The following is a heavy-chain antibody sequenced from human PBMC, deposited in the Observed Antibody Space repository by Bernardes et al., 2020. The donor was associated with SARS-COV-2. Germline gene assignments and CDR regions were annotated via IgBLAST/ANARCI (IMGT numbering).Heavy chain of an antibody. Sequence: GGSLRLSCAASGFTFSNYWMHWVRHAPGEGLVWVSRIINDGSSTTYADSVRGRFTISRDNAKNTLYLQMNSLRAEDTAVYYCARGGIRGSYQGYYWGQGALVTVSS. D-gene: IGHD1-26*01. CDR1: GFTFSNYW. J-gene: IGHJ4*02. CDR2: IINDGSST. CDR3: ARGGIRGSYQGYY. V-gene: IGHV3-74*01.